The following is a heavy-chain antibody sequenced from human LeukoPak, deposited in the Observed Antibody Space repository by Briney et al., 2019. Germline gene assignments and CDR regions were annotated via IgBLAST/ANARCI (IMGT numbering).Heavy chain of an antibody. V-gene: IGHV4-34*01. CDR1: GGSFSGYY. Sequence: KASETLSLTCAVYGGSFSGYYWSWIRQPPGKGLEWIGEIYHSGSTNYNPSLKSRVTISVDKSKNQFSLKLSSVTAADTAVYYCARTSGWYEDYWGQGTLVTVSS. CDR2: IYHSGST. CDR3: ARTSGWYEDY. D-gene: IGHD6-19*01. J-gene: IGHJ4*02.